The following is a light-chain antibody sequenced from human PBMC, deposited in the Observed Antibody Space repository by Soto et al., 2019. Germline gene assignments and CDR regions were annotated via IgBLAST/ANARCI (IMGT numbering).Light chain of an antibody. CDR2: GAS. J-gene: IGKJ3*01. Sequence: EIVLTQSPGTLSLSPGERATLSCRASQSVSSTFLAWYQQKPGQAPRLLISGASSRATGIPDRFTGSGSGTEFTLTISRLEPADFAVYYCQQYDNWPPFTFGPGTKVDMK. V-gene: IGKV3-20*01. CDR1: QSVSSTF. CDR3: QQYDNWPPFT.